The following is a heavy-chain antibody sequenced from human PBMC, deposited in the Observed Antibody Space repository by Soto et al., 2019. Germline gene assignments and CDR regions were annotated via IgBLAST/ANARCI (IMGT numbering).Heavy chain of an antibody. CDR1: GGSVSGYF. J-gene: IGHJ3*02. CDR3: ARHYGRAFDI. CDR2: IYYSGST. D-gene: IGHD4-17*01. V-gene: IGHV4-34*01. Sequence: QVQLQEWGAGLLKPSETLSLTCSVYGGSVSGYFWSWIRQPPGRGLEWLGQIYYSGSTSYKPSLKSRLSISVDTSKSQLSLKMASVTAADTAVYYCARHYGRAFDIGGQGTMVTVSS.